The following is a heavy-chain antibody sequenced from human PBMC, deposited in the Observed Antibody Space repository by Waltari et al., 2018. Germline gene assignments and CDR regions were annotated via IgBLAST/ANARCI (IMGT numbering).Heavy chain of an antibody. CDR1: GFTFSRSG. CDR2: IRYDGSNK. V-gene: IGHV3-30*02. J-gene: IGHJ4*02. D-gene: IGHD3-3*01. CDR3: AKKGIRVVTLDY. Sequence: QVQLVESGGGVVQPGGSLRLSCEASGFTFSRSGMHWVRQAPGKGLEWVAFIRYDGSNKYYADSVKGRFTISRDNSKNTLYLQMNSLRAEDTAVYYCAKKGIRVVTLDYWGQGTLVTVSS.